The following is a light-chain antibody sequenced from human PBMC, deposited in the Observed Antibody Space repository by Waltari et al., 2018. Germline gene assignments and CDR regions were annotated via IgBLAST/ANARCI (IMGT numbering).Light chain of an antibody. J-gene: IGKJ1*01. CDR3: QKNEALPAT. CDR2: ASS. Sequence: EIVLTQSPATLSLSPGERATLSCRASQSIGKYLIWYQQKPGQAPRLLIYASSIRATGSPDRFSGSGSGTDFSLNSSRLEPEDFAVYYCQKNEALPATFGQGTKVEIK. V-gene: IGKV3-20*01. CDR1: QSIGKY.